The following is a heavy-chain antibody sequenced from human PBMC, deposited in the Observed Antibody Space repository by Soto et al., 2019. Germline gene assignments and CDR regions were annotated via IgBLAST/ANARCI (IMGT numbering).Heavy chain of an antibody. D-gene: IGHD3-3*01. Sequence: PSETLSLTCTVSDGSIRSYYWSWIRQPPGKGLEWIGYIYQSGTTTYNPSLKSRVTMSIDTSKNQVSLKLSPLTAADTAVYYCAREDTRWFDPWGQGTLVTVSS. CDR1: DGSIRSYY. CDR2: IYQSGTT. CDR3: AREDTRWFDP. J-gene: IGHJ5*02. V-gene: IGHV4-59*01.